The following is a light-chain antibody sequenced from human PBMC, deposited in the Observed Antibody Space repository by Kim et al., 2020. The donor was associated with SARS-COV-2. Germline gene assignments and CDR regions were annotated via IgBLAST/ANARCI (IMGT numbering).Light chain of an antibody. CDR3: QQYDNSPYT. V-gene: IGKV3-20*01. J-gene: IGKJ2*01. CDR1: QSVSSSS. Sequence: PGERATLSCRASQSVSSSSLVWYQQKPGRAPRVLIYGATSRATGIPDRFSGSRSGTEFTLTISRLEPEDFAVYYCQQYDNSPYTFGQGTKLEI. CDR2: GAT.